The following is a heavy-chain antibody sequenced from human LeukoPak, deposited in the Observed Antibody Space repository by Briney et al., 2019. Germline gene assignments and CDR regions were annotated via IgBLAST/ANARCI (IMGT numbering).Heavy chain of an antibody. CDR3: ATSAVNYYGSGSYPPDY. Sequence: ASVKVSCKVSGHTLTELSMHWVRQAPGKGLEWMGGFDPEDGETIYAQKFQGRVTMTEDTSTDTAYMELSSLRSEDTAVYYCATSAVNYYGSGSYPPDYWGQGTLVTVSS. D-gene: IGHD3-10*01. V-gene: IGHV1-24*01. CDR2: FDPEDGET. CDR1: GHTLTELS. J-gene: IGHJ4*02.